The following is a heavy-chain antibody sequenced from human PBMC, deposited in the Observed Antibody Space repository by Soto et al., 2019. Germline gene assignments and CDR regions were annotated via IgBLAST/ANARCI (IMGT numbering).Heavy chain of an antibody. CDR3: ARGFGGVDV. CDR1: GSSISSSSYY. Sequence: PSETLSLTCTVSGSSISSSSYYWGWIRQPPGKGLEWIGYFFYSGSTNYNPSLKSRVTISVDTSKNQFSLNLSSVTAADSAVYHCARGFGGVDVWGQGTTVTVSS. D-gene: IGHD3-10*01. CDR2: FFYSGST. J-gene: IGHJ6*02. V-gene: IGHV4-61*05.